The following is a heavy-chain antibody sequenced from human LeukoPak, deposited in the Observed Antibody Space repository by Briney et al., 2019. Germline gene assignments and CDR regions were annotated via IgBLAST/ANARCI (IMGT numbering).Heavy chain of an antibody. J-gene: IGHJ2*01. CDR1: GYSFTSYS. D-gene: IGHD3-22*01. V-gene: IGHV5-51*01. Sequence: GESLKISCKGSGYSFTSYSIGWVRQMPGKGLEWMGIIYPGDSDTIYSPSFQGQVTISADKSISTAYLQWSSLKASDTAMYYCARHVPPYYYDSSGSYWYFDLWGRGTLVTVSS. CDR2: IYPGDSDT. CDR3: ARHVPPYYYDSSGSYWYFDL.